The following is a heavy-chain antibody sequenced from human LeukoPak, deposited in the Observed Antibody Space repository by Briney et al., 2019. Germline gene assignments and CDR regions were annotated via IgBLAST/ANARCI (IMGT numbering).Heavy chain of an antibody. J-gene: IGHJ6*02. V-gene: IGHV3-48*02. D-gene: IGHD1-1*01. CDR1: GFTFRSYS. CDR2: ISSSSSTI. CDR3: ARPWNYYYYYVMDA. Sequence: GGSLRLSCAASGFTFRSYSMNWVRQAPGKGLEWVSYISSSSSTIYYADSVKGRFTISRDNAKNSLYLQMNSLRDEDTAVYYCARPWNYYYYYVMDAWGQGTTVTVSS.